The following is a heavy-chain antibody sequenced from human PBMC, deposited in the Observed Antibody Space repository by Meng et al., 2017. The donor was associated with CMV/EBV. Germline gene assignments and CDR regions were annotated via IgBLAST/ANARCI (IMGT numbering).Heavy chain of an antibody. CDR2: IIPIFGTA. V-gene: IGHV1-69*13. CDR1: GGTFSSYA. CDR3: AREGNNWNDVPFDY. D-gene: IGHD1-20*01. J-gene: IGHJ4*02. Sequence: QGHLVPAGGVVQTPGSPGTVSCKASGGTFSSYATSWVRQAPGQGLGWMGGIIPIFGTANYAQKFQGRVTITADESTSTAYMELSSLRSEDTAVYYCAREGNNWNDVPFDYWGQGTLVTVSS.